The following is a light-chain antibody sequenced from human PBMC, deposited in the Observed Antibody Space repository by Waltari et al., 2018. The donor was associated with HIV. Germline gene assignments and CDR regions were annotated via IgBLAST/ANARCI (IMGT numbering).Light chain of an antibody. CDR3: QQSYSSPT. J-gene: IGKJ3*01. Sequence: DIQMTQSPSSLSASLGDRVTIPCRASQNINKYLNWYQQKPGQAPKMLIYTATTLQSGVPSRFSGSGSGTDFTLTIASLQPEDFAVYFCQQSYSSPTFGPGTTVDLK. CDR2: TAT. CDR1: QNINKY. V-gene: IGKV1-39*01.